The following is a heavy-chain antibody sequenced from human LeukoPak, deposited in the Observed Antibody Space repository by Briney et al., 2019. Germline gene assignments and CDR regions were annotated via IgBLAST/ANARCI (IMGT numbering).Heavy chain of an antibody. J-gene: IGHJ5*02. V-gene: IGHV3-74*01. CDR2: IIGDGSTT. CDR3: AGGWIVGGTSDVFLDP. Sequence: SGGSLRLSCAASGFTFSSYWMHWVRQAPGTGLVWVSRIIGDGSTTNYADSVKGRFTISRDNAKNTLYLQMNSPRAEDTAVYHCAGGWIVGGTSDVFLDPWGQGTLVTVSS. CDR1: GFTFSSYW. D-gene: IGHD1-26*01.